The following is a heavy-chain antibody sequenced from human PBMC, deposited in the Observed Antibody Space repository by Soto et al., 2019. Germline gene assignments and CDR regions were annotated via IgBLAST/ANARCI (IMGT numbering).Heavy chain of an antibody. V-gene: IGHV3-48*03. CDR3: ARARSYGSGSSDY. CDR1: GFTFSSYE. Sequence: EVQLVESGGGLVQPGGSLRLSCAASGFTFSSYEMNWVRQAPGKGLEWVSYISSSGSTIYYADSVKGRFTISRDNAKNSLYLQMNSLRAEDTAVYYCARARSYGSGSSDYWGQGTLVTVSS. D-gene: IGHD3-10*01. CDR2: ISSSGSTI. J-gene: IGHJ4*02.